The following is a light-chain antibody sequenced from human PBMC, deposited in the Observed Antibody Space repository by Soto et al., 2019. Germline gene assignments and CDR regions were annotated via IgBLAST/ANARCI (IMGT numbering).Light chain of an antibody. J-gene: IGLJ3*02. Sequence: QSVLTQPPSLSAAPGQSVTISCSGSSSNIGNNYVSWYQQLPGTAPKLIIYENSKRPSGIPDRFSGSKSGTSATLAITGLQTGDEADYYCGTWDSGQSAGGVFGGGTKVTVL. CDR2: ENS. V-gene: IGLV1-51*01. CDR3: GTWDSGQSAGGV. CDR1: SSNIGNNY.